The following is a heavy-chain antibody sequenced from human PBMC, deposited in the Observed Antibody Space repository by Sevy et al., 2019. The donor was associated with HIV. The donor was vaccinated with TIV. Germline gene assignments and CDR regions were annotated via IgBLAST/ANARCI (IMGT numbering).Heavy chain of an antibody. V-gene: IGHV3-9*01. CDR1: GYRFDNYA. CDR3: ARDLRPTYHFLGMDV. D-gene: IGHD6-6*01. CDR2: ISWSSGSI. J-gene: IGHJ6*02. Sequence: GGSLRLSCSGYGYRFDNYAMHWVRQPPGKGLEWVSGISWSSGSIDYADSVKGRFTISRDNAKNSLYLQMYSLRPEDTALYFCARDLRPTYHFLGMDVWGHGTKVTVSS.